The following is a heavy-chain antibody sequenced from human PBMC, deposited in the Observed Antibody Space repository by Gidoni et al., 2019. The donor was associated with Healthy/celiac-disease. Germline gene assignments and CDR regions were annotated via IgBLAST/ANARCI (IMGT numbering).Heavy chain of an antibody. V-gene: IGHV3-30*18. CDR2: ISYDGSNK. J-gene: IGHJ6*02. Sequence: QVQLVESGGGVVQPGRSLRLSCAASGFPFSSYGMHWVRQAPGKGLEWVAVISYDGSNKYYADSVKGRFTISRDNSKNTLYLQMNSLRAEDTAVYYCAKDGPRPWELYGMDVWGQGTTVTVSS. CDR3: AKDGPRPWELYGMDV. D-gene: IGHD1-26*01. CDR1: GFPFSSYG.